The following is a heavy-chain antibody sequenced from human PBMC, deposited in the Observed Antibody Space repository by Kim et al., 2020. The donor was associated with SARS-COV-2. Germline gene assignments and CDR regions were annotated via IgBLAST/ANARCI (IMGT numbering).Heavy chain of an antibody. D-gene: IGHD3-10*01. J-gene: IGHJ4*02. CDR1: GFTFSSYA. CDR3: ARDQEYGSGSYSLDY. CDR2: ISYDGSNK. V-gene: IGHV3-30*04. Sequence: GGSLRLSCAASGFTFSSYAMHWVRQAPGKGLEWVAVISYDGSNKYYADSVKGRFTISRDNSKNTLYLQMNSLRAEDTAVYYCARDQEYGSGSYSLDYWGQGTLVTVSS.